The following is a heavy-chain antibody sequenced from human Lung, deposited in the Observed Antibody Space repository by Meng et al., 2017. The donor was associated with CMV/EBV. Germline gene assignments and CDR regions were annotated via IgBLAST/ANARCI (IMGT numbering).Heavy chain of an antibody. CDR1: GYTFASYG. CDR3: ARGTPGRSYSDY. CDR2: FVNNVDT. V-gene: IGHV1-18*01. Sequence: QVRLVQSGAEVKKPWASVRVSCEASGYTFASYGISWLRQAPGQGLEWMGWFVNNVDTYSAQKFQGRVTMTTDTHTSTAFMELRSLRSDDTAVYYCARGTPGRSYSDYWGQGTLVTVSS. J-gene: IGHJ4*02. D-gene: IGHD3-10*01.